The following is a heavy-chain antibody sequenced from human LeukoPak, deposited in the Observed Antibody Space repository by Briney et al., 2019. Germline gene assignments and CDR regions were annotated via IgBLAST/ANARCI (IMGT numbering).Heavy chain of an antibody. Sequence: SETLSLTCTVSGGSISSGGYYWSWIRQHPGKGLEWIGYIYYSGSTYYNPSLKSRVTISVDTSKNQFSLKLSSVTAADTAVYYCEVVVAATPHYYYYYMDVWGKGTTVTVSS. CDR3: EVVVAATPHYYYYYMDV. CDR2: IYYSGST. J-gene: IGHJ6*03. CDR1: GGSISSGGYY. D-gene: IGHD2-15*01. V-gene: IGHV4-31*03.